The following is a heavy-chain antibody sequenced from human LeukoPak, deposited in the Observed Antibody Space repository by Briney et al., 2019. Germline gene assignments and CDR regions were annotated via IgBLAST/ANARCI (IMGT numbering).Heavy chain of an antibody. J-gene: IGHJ4*02. CDR3: ARVGIAVAVYYFDY. Sequence: ASVKVSCKASGYTFTDYYIHWVRQAPGQGLERLGWINPNSGGTSYAQKFQGRVTITRDTSISTAYMELSRLRSDDTAVYYCARVGIAVAVYYFDYWGQGTLVTVSS. V-gene: IGHV1-2*02. CDR2: INPNSGGT. CDR1: GYTFTDYY. D-gene: IGHD6-19*01.